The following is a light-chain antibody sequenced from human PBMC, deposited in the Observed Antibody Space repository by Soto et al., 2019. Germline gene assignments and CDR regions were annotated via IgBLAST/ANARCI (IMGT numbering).Light chain of an antibody. Sequence: EIVMTQSPAILSVSPGEIATLSCTASQSVSSNLGWYQQKPGQASRLLIYAASTRAAGIPARFSGSGSGTEFTLTISSLQSEDFAVYYCQEYGNWPPITFGQGTRLEIK. J-gene: IGKJ5*01. V-gene: IGKV3-15*01. CDR3: QEYGNWPPIT. CDR2: AAS. CDR1: QSVSSN.